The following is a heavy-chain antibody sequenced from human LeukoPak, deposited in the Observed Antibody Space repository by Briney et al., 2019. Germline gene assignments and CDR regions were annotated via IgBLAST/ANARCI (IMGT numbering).Heavy chain of an antibody. D-gene: IGHD5-18*01. CDR3: ARDSGYSYADDY. V-gene: IGHV3-48*02. CDR1: GLTFRSYA. Sequence: GGSLRLSCAASGLTFRSYAMQWVRQAPGKGLEWVSYITYNSGTIFYADSVKGRFTISRDNAKDSLYLQMSSLRDEDTAVYYCARDSGYSYADDYWGQGTLVTVSS. J-gene: IGHJ4*02. CDR2: ITYNSGTI.